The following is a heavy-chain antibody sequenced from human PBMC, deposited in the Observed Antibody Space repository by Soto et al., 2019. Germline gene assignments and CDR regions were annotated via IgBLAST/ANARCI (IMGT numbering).Heavy chain of an antibody. CDR1: GGSINTFY. Sequence: SETLSLTCTVSGGSINTFYWSWVRQPAGKGLEWIGRIFSSGSTSFDPSLESRVAMSVDTSKNHFSLNLSSVTAADMAVYYCAREGSYSAYNFAHGIQLWSFDFWGQGALVTV. CDR3: AREGSYSAYNFAHGIQLWSFDF. J-gene: IGHJ4*02. CDR2: IFSSGST. V-gene: IGHV4-4*07. D-gene: IGHD5-12*01.